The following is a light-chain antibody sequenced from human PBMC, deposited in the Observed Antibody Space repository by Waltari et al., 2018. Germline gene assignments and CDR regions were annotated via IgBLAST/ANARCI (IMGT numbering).Light chain of an antibody. CDR1: QSISTF. CDR3: QHYVRLPAT. J-gene: IGKJ1*01. V-gene: IGKV3-20*01. CDR2: ATP. Sequence: IVLTQSPGTLSLSPGERATLSCRASQSISTFLAWYQQRPGQAPRLLIYATPSRATGIPDRFSGSGSVTDFSLTISRLEPEXXXVYYCQHYVRLPATFGQGTKVEIK.